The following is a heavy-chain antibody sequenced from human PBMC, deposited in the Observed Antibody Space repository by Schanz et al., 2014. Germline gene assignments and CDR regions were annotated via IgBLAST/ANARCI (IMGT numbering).Heavy chain of an antibody. CDR2: IRSDGSNE. CDR1: GFTFSFSG. J-gene: IGHJ4*02. D-gene: IGHD3-22*01. CDR3: AKSYDTSGYSGFDY. V-gene: IGHV3-30*02. Sequence: QVQLVESGGGVVQPGGSLRLSCAASGFTFSFSGMQWVRQAPGKGLEWVAFIRSDGSNENYADSVRGRFTISRDNSKNTLYLQMNSLRTEATAVYFCAKSYDTSGYSGFDYWGQGTLVTVSS.